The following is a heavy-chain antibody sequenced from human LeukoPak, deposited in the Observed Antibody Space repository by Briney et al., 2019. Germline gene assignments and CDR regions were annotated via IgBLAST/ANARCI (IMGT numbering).Heavy chain of an antibody. V-gene: IGHV3-30*04. CDR1: GFTFSSYA. CDR3: ARDRGSGTRAPGAFDI. J-gene: IGHJ3*02. D-gene: IGHD3-10*01. Sequence: GRSLRLSCAASGFTFSSYAMHWVRQAPGKGLEWVAVISYDGSNKYYADSVKGRFTISRDNSKNTLYLQMNSLRAEDTAVYYCARDRGSGTRAPGAFDIWGQGTMVTVSS. CDR2: ISYDGSNK.